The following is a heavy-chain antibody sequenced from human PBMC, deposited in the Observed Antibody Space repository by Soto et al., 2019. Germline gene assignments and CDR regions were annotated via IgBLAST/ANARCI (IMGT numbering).Heavy chain of an antibody. CDR1: GFNFGDYA. Sequence: EVQLVESGGGVMRPGGSLRLSCEGSGFNFGDYAMAWVRQAPGKGLEWVSGINWNSAGTSYAEFLRGRFTIARDNARNSLFMQMHSLRADDTAVYYCVIHNNYTTSFEYWGQGTLVTVSS. V-gene: IGHV3-20*04. J-gene: IGHJ4*02. CDR2: INWNSAGT. D-gene: IGHD1-1*01. CDR3: VIHNNYTTSFEY.